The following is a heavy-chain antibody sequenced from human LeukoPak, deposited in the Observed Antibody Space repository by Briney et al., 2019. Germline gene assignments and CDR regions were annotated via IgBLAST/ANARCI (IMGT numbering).Heavy chain of an antibody. CDR1: GGSFSAYY. J-gene: IGHJ4*03. CDR2: INHRGDT. CDR3: ARGPTISETGYFDY. D-gene: IGHD1-1*01. V-gene: IGHV4-34*01. Sequence: SETLSLTCAVYGGSFSAYYWSWIRQSPGKGLEWIAEINHRGDTNYNPSVKSRVSVSVDTSKNQFSLKVTSLTAADTAVYYCARGPTISETGYFDYWGQGTLVTVSS.